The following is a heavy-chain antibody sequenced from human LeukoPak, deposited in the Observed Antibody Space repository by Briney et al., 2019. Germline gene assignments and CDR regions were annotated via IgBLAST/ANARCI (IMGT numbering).Heavy chain of an antibody. CDR2: ISSSSSYI. CDR1: GFTFSSYS. CDR3: ARRATPGYDSSGYPHDAFDI. J-gene: IGHJ3*02. D-gene: IGHD3-22*01. V-gene: IGHV3-21*01. Sequence: GGSLRLSGAASGFTFSSYSMNWVRQAPGKGLEGVSSISSSSSYIYYADSVKGRFTISRANAKTSLYLQMNSLRAEDTAVYYCARRATPGYDSSGYPHDAFDIWGQGTMVTVSS.